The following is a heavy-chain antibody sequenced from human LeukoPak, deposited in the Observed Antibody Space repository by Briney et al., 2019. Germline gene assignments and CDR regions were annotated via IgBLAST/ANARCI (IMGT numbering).Heavy chain of an antibody. V-gene: IGHV4-59*08. CDR1: GGSISNYY. CDR3: ARLDAAAGRYLQFFY. Sequence: SETLSLTCTVSGGSISNYYWSWIRQSPEKGLEWVGYIHDSGSTNYNPSLKSRVTISVDTSKNQFSLKLSSVTAADTAVYYCARLDAAAGRYLQFFYWGQGTLVTVSS. CDR2: IHDSGST. D-gene: IGHD5-24*01. J-gene: IGHJ4*02.